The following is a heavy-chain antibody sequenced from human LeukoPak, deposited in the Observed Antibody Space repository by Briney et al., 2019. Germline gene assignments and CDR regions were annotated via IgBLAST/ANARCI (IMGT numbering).Heavy chain of an antibody. J-gene: IGHJ3*02. CDR3: ARVSTGRDAFDI. Sequence: SETLSLTCTVSGGSISSSSYYWGWIRQPPGKGLEWIGSIYYSGSTYYNPSLKSRVTISVDTSKNQFSLKLRSVTAADTAVYYCARVSTGRDAFDIWGQGTMVTVSS. CDR2: IYYSGST. CDR1: GGSISSSSYY. V-gene: IGHV4-39*07. D-gene: IGHD2/OR15-2a*01.